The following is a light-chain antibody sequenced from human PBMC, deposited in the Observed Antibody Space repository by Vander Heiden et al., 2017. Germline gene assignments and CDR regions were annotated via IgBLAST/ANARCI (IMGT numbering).Light chain of an antibody. CDR2: DGS. Sequence: SYVLTQPPAVSVAPDKTARITCGGNTLGSKTVQLSQHTAGPSPVLVVYDGSDRPSGIPERFSGSNSGNTATLTISRVEAGDEADYYCQVWDSSSDHYVFGTGTKVTVL. CDR3: QVWDSSSDHYV. J-gene: IGLJ1*01. CDR1: TLGSKT. V-gene: IGLV3-21*03.